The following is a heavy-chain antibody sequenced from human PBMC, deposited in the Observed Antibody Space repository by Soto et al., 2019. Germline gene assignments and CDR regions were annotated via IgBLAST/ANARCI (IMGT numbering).Heavy chain of an antibody. D-gene: IGHD3-10*01. CDR3: ARDRGPPSRYYYGMDV. CDR2: IIPIFGTA. J-gene: IGHJ6*02. CDR1: GGTFSSYA. Sequence: SVKVSCKASGGTFSSYAISWVRQAPGQGLEWMGGIIPIFGTANYAQKFQGRVTITADKSTSTAYMELSSLRSEDTAVYYCARDRGPPSRYYYGMDVWGQGTRVTVS. V-gene: IGHV1-69*06.